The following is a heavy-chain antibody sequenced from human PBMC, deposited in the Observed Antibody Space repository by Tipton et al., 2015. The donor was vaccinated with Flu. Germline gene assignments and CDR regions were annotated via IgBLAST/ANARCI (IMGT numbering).Heavy chain of an antibody. J-gene: IGHJ4*02. D-gene: IGHD3-16*01. CDR2: IYHSGST. V-gene: IGHV4-4*02. CDR3: ARGGTIRWGNGYFDY. CDR1: GGSISSTNW. Sequence: GLVKPSGTLSLTCAVSGGSISSTNWWSWVRQPPGKGLEWIGEIYHSGSTNYNASLKSRVTILLDTSKNQFSLKLSSVTAADTAVYYCARGGTIRWGNGYFDYWGQGTLVTVSS.